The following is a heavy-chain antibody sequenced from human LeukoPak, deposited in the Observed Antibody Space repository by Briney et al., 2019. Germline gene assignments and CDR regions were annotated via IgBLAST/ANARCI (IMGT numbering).Heavy chain of an antibody. CDR1: GYTFTGYY. CDR2: INPNSGGT. Sequence: GASVKVSCKASGYTFTGYYMHWVRQAPGQGLEWMGWINPNSGGTNYAQKFQGRVTMTRDTSISTAYMELSRLRSDDTAVYYCARPPYYDFWSGYTNWGQGTLVTVSS. V-gene: IGHV1-2*02. CDR3: ARPPYYDFWSGYTN. D-gene: IGHD3-3*01. J-gene: IGHJ4*02.